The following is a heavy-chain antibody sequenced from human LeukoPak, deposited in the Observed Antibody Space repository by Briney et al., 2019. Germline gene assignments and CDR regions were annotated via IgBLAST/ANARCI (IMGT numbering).Heavy chain of an antibody. CDR2: IYHSGST. CDR3: ARDSVSKYCSGGRCDTYYFDY. CDR1: GYSISSGYY. V-gene: IGHV4-38-2*02. Sequence: SETLSLTCAVSGYSISSGYYWGWIRQPPGKGLEWIGSIYHSGSTYYNPSLKGRVTISVDTSKNQFSLKLSSVTAADTAVYYCARDSVSKYCSGGRCDTYYFDYWGQGTLVTVSS. J-gene: IGHJ4*02. D-gene: IGHD2-15*01.